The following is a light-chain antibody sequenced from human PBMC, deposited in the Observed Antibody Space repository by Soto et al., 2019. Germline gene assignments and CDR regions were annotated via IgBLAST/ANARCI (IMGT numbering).Light chain of an antibody. Sequence: DIGMTQSPLSLSVTPGQPASISCKSSQSLLYVDGKTYLYWYLQKSGQPPQLLIYEVFNRISGVPDRFSGSGSGTDFTLKISRVEAEDVWVYYCMQGIQLPRTFGQGTKVDIK. CDR1: QSLLYVDGKTY. V-gene: IGKV2D-29*01. J-gene: IGKJ1*01. CDR2: EVF. CDR3: MQGIQLPRT.